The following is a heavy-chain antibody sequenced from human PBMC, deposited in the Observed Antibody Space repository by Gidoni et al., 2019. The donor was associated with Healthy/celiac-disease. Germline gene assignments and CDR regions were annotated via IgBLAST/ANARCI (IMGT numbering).Heavy chain of an antibody. D-gene: IGHD4-17*01. Sequence: EVQLVESGGGLVQPGGSLSLSCAASGFTFSSYAMHWVRQAPGKGLEYVSAISSNGGSTYYANSVKGRFTISRDNSKNTLYLQMGSLRAEDMAVYYCARVRSYGDYAVDYWGQGTLVTVSS. CDR1: GFTFSSYA. CDR3: ARVRSYGDYAVDY. J-gene: IGHJ4*02. CDR2: ISSNGGST. V-gene: IGHV3-64*01.